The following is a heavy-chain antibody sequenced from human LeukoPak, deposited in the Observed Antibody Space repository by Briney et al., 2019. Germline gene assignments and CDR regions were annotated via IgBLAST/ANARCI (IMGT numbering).Heavy chain of an antibody. CDR2: IYYSGST. CDR1: AYSISSGYY. D-gene: IGHD1-26*01. J-gene: IGHJ3*02. Sequence: SETLSLTCTVSAYSISSGYYWGWIRQPPGKGLEWIGYIYYSGSTNYNPSLKSRVTISVDTSKNQFSLKLSSVTAADTAVYYCARDREWELGGFDIWGQGTMVTVSS. V-gene: IGHV4-61*01. CDR3: ARDREWELGGFDI.